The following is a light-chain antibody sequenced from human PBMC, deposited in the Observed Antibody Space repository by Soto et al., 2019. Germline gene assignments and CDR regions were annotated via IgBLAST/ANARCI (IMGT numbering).Light chain of an antibody. V-gene: IGKV3-11*01. CDR1: QNVANY. Sequence: EIVLTQSPATLSLSPGERATLSCRASQNVANYLDWYQQKPGQPPRLLIYESSNRATGIAARFSGSGSGTDFTLTISSLEPEDFAVYYCQQGSNWPQTFGQGTKVDIK. CDR3: QQGSNWPQT. J-gene: IGKJ1*01. CDR2: ESS.